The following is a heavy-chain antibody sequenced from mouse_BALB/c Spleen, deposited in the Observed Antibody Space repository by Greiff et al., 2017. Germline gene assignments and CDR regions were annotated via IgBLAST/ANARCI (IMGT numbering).Heavy chain of an antibody. CDR3: ASRNFYFDY. CDR1: GFNIKDPY. Sequence: VQLQQSGAELVKPGASVKLSCTASGFNIKDPYMHWVKQRPEQGLEWIGRIDPANGNTKYDPKFQGKATITADTSSNTAYLQLSSLTSEDTAVYYCASRNFYFDYWGQGTTLTVSS. CDR2: IDPANGNT. V-gene: IGHV14-3*02. J-gene: IGHJ2*01. D-gene: IGHD2-1*01.